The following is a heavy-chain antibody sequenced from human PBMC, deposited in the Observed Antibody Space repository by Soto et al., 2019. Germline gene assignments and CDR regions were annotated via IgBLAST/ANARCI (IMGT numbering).Heavy chain of an antibody. Sequence: EVRLVETGGELIHPGGSLRLSCVATGFSVSSNYMSWVRQAPGKGLEWVSVIYSGGNTYYADAVEGRFTISRDNAKNSLYLQMNSLRAEDTAVYYCAREYYYDSSGLNDFDYWGQGTLVTVSS. D-gene: IGHD3-22*01. CDR3: AREYYYDSSGLNDFDY. CDR1: GFSVSSNY. V-gene: IGHV3-53*02. J-gene: IGHJ4*02. CDR2: IYSGGNT.